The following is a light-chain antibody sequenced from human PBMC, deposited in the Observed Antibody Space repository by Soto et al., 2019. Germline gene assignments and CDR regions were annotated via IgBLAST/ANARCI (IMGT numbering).Light chain of an antibody. CDR2: DAS. V-gene: IGKV3-11*01. CDR3: QQRNEWRRGT. Sequence: ELVLPQSPATLSFSTGARGILSGRASQSVSSYLAWYQQKPGQAPRLLIYDASTRATGIPARFSGSGSGTDFTLTISRLEPEDFAVYYGQQRNEWRRGTFGQGTRLEIK. CDR1: QSVSSY. J-gene: IGKJ5*01.